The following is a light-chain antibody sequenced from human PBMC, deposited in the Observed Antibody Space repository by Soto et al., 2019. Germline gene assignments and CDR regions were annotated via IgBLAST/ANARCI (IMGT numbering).Light chain of an antibody. CDR1: SSDVGGYNY. Sequence: QSALTQPASVSGSPGQSITISCTGTSSDVGGYNYVSWYQQHPGKAPKLMIYDVSDRPSGVSNRFSASKFGNTASLTISGLQAEDEADYYCCSYTSSSTPGVFGTGTKLTVL. CDR2: DVS. J-gene: IGLJ1*01. CDR3: CSYTSSSTPGV. V-gene: IGLV2-14*03.